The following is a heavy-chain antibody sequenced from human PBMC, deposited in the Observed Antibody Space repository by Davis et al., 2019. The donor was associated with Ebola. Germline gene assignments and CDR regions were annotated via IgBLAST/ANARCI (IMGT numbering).Heavy chain of an antibody. Sequence: MPSETLSLTCAVYGGSFSGYYWSWIRQPPGKGLEWIGEINHSGSTNYNPSLKSRVTISVDTSKNQFSLRLTSVTAADTAVYYCARESAGYSLDYWGQGTLVTVSS. CDR2: INHSGST. CDR3: ARESAGYSLDY. CDR1: GGSFSGYY. J-gene: IGHJ4*02. D-gene: IGHD5-18*01. V-gene: IGHV4-34*01.